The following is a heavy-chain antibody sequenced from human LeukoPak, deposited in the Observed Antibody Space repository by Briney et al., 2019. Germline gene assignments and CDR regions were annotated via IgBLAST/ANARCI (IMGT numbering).Heavy chain of an antibody. CDR3: ATDRPYDSDNSGYSFDN. J-gene: IGHJ4*02. CDR2: INPSGGST. Sequence: ASVKVSCKASGYTFTSYDINWVRQAPGQGLEWMGIINPSGGSTSYAQKFQGRVTMTRDTSTSTVYMELSSLGSEDTAVYYCATDRPYDSDNSGYSFDNWGQGTLVTVSS. CDR1: GYTFTSYD. D-gene: IGHD3-22*01. V-gene: IGHV1-46*01.